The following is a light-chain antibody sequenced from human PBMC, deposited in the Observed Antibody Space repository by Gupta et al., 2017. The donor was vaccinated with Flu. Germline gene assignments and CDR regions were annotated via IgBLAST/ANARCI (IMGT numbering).Light chain of an antibody. J-gene: IGKJ1*01. Sequence: DLHMTQSPSSLSASVGDRVTITCRASQSISRYLNWYQQKPGKAPKLLIYAASSLQSGVPSRFSGSGSGTDFTLTISRRQPEDFANYNCQQSDSTLWTFGQGTXVEIK. CDR1: QSISRY. V-gene: IGKV1-39*01. CDR2: AAS. CDR3: QQSDSTLWT.